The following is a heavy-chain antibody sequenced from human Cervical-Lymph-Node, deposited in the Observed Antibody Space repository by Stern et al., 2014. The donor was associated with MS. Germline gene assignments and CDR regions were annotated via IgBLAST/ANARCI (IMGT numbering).Heavy chain of an antibody. V-gene: IGHV4-4*09. D-gene: IGHD6-25*01. CDR3: ARLAASTSGPFDF. Sequence: VQLEESGPGLVKPSETLSLTCSVSGTSTLSNYWSWFRQSPGKGLQWIGNIYFTGSTNYNPSLKSRVSMSVDTSKNQFSVKGTSVTAADTAVYYCARLAASTSGPFDFWGQGALVTVSS. CDR2: IYFTGST. CDR1: GTSTLSNY. J-gene: IGHJ4*02.